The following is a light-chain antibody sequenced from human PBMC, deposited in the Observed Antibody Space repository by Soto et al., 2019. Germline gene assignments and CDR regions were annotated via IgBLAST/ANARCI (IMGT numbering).Light chain of an antibody. CDR2: GAS. CDR3: QHYDDSPPRYT. CDR1: QSVSSSN. Sequence: EIVLTQSPATLSLSPGERATLSCRASQSVSSSNLAWYQQKPGQAPRLVISGASSRAAGLPDRFSGSGSGTDFTLNISRLETEDFAVYYCQHYDDSPPRYTFGQGTKLEIK. J-gene: IGKJ2*01. V-gene: IGKV3-20*01.